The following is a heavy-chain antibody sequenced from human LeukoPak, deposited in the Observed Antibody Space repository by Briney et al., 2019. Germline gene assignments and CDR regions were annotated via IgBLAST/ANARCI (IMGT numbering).Heavy chain of an antibody. D-gene: IGHD3-10*01. CDR2: IYYSGST. CDR3: ARVTATMVRGVIMVDAFDI. J-gene: IGHJ3*02. Sequence: SETLSLTCTVSGGSISSYYWSWIRQPPGKGLEWIGYIYYSGSTNYNPSLKSRVTISVDTSKNQFSLKLSSVTAADTAVYYCARVTATMVRGVIMVDAFDIWGQGTMVTVSS. V-gene: IGHV4-59*01. CDR1: GGSISSYY.